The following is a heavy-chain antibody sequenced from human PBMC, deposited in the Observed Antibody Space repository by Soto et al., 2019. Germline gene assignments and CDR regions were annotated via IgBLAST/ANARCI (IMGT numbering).Heavy chain of an antibody. J-gene: IGHJ6*02. Sequence: EVQLVESGGGLVQPGGSLRLSCAASGFDFSNSWIHWVRQGPGKGLVWVSHNSDGSGTTYADSVKGRFTISRDNAKNTVYLQMNSLRAEDTAVYYCAKDTAYAMDVWGQVTTVTVSS. CDR1: GFDFSNSW. V-gene: IGHV3-74*01. CDR2: NSDGSGT. CDR3: AKDTAYAMDV. D-gene: IGHD2-15*01.